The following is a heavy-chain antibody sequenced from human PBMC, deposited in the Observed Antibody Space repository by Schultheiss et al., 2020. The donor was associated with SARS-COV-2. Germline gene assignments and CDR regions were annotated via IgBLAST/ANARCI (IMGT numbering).Heavy chain of an antibody. V-gene: IGHV3-9*01. Sequence: SLKISCAASGFTFDDYAMHWVRQAPGKGLEWVSGISWNSGSIGYADSVKGRFTISRDNAKNSLYLQMNSLRAEDTALYYCARSRRYSSSYDKPGKPSGWYYGMDVWGQGTTVTVSS. J-gene: IGHJ6*02. CDR3: ARSRRYSSSYDKPGKPSGWYYGMDV. CDR1: GFTFDDYA. D-gene: IGHD6-13*01. CDR2: ISWNSGSI.